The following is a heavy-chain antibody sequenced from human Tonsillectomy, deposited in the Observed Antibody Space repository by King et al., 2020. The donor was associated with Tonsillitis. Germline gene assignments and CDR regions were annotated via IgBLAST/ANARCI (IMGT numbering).Heavy chain of an antibody. CDR1: GGSITSYY. J-gene: IGHJ4*02. D-gene: IGHD3-22*01. CDR3: ARGDYFDTSGYYPPFDY. Sequence: QLQESGPGLVKPSETLSLTCTLSGGSITSYYWSWIRQPAGKGLEWIGRIYSSGSTNYNPSLKCRVTMSVDTSNNQFSLKLSYVTAADTAVYYCARGDYFDTSGYYPPFDYWGQGTLVTVSS. V-gene: IGHV4-4*07. CDR2: IYSSGST.